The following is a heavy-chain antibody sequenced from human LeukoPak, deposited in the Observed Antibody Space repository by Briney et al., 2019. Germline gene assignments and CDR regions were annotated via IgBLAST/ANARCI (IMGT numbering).Heavy chain of an antibody. D-gene: IGHD3-22*01. CDR1: GYTFTSYG. CDR2: ISAYNGNT. V-gene: IGHV1-18*01. Sequence: ASVKVSCKASGYTFTSYGISWVRQAPGQGLEWMGWISAYNGNTNYAQKLQGRVTMTTDTSTSTAYMELRSLRSDDTAVYYCARAEYYYDSSGYFGGVDYWGQGTLVTVSS. J-gene: IGHJ4*02. CDR3: ARAEYYYDSSGYFGGVDY.